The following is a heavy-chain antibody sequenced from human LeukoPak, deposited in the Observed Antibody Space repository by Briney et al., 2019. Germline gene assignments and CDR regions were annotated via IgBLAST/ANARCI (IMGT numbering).Heavy chain of an antibody. Sequence: GGTLRLSCAASGFNLASYMLNWVRQAPGKGLEWVSSISSTGSYIYYADSVKGRFTISRDNPGNVFYLQMDSLRAEDTAVYYCTRVAQSGPTGWFDPWGQGTLVTVSS. CDR1: GFNLASYM. J-gene: IGHJ5*02. CDR3: TRVAQSGPTGWFDP. V-gene: IGHV3-21*01. CDR2: ISSTGSYI. D-gene: IGHD1-1*01.